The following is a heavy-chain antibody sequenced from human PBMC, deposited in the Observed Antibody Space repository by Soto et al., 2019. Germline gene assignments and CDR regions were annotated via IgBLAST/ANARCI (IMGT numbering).Heavy chain of an antibody. J-gene: IGHJ4*02. Sequence: GSLRLSCAASGYTFSDYYMSWIRQAPGKGLEWLSYISSSGDTIYYADSVKGRFTISRDNAKNSLYLQMNSLRAEDTAVYYCAKDSNGYPGGYFDYWGQGTLVTVSS. D-gene: IGHD3-22*01. CDR1: GYTFSDYY. V-gene: IGHV3-11*01. CDR3: AKDSNGYPGGYFDY. CDR2: ISSSGDTI.